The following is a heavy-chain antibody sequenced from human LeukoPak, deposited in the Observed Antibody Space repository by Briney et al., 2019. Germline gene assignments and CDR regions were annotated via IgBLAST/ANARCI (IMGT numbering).Heavy chain of an antibody. CDR3: ATSARGDDSSGYYYEPFDY. CDR1: GGSFSGYY. Sequence: SETLSLTCAVYGGSFSGYYWSWIRQPPGKGLEWIGEINHSGSANYNPSLKSRVTISVDTSKNQFSLKLSSVTAADTAVYYCATSARGDDSSGYYYEPFDYWGQGTLVTVSS. J-gene: IGHJ4*02. V-gene: IGHV4-34*01. D-gene: IGHD3-22*01. CDR2: INHSGSA.